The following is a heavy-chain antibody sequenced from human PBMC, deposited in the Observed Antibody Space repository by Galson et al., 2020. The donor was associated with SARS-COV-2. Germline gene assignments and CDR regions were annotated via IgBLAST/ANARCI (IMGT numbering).Heavy chain of an antibody. Sequence: SETLSLTCTVSGGSISSYYWSWIRQPPGKGLEWIGYIYYSGSTNYNPSLKSRVTISVDTSKNQFSLKLSSVTAADTAVYYCARLGYCSSTSCYGEFDPWGQGTLVTVSS. D-gene: IGHD2-2*01. CDR3: ARLGYCSSTSCYGEFDP. V-gene: IGHV4-59*08. CDR1: GGSISSYY. J-gene: IGHJ5*02. CDR2: IYYSGST.